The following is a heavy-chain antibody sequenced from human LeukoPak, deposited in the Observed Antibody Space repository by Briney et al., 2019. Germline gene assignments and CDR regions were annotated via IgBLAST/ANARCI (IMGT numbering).Heavy chain of an antibody. CDR2: INPSGGST. V-gene: IGHV1-46*01. CDR3: ARDGHPYGSGTPYGFFDY. D-gene: IGHD3-10*01. J-gene: IGHJ4*02. Sequence: GASVKVSCKASGYTFTSYYMHWVRQAPGQGLEWMGIINPSGGSTSYAQKFQGRVTMTRDTSTSTVYMELSSLRSEDTAVYYCARDGHPYGSGTPYGFFDYWGQGTLVTVSS. CDR1: GYTFTSYY.